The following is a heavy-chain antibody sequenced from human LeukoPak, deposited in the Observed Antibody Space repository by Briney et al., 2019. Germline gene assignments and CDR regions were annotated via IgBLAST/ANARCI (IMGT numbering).Heavy chain of an antibody. Sequence: SETLSPTCTVSGGSISSGSYYWSWIRQPAGKGLEWIGRIYTSGSTNYNPSLKSRVTISVDTSKNQFSLKLSSVTAADTAVYYCARVAYYDSSGYSIFDYWGQGTLITVSS. J-gene: IGHJ4*02. V-gene: IGHV4-61*02. D-gene: IGHD3-22*01. CDR1: GGSISSGSYY. CDR2: IYTSGST. CDR3: ARVAYYDSSGYSIFDY.